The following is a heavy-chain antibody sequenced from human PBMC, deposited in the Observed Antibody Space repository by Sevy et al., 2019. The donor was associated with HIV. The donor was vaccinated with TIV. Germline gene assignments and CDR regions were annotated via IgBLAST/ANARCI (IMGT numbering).Heavy chain of an antibody. Sequence: GGSLRLSCAASEFTFSSYAMSWVRQAPGKGLEWVSYISSSGSTIYYADSGKGRFTISRDNAKNSLYLQMNSLRAEDTAVYYCARDWGGYCSGGSCSVYYFDYWGQGTLVTVSS. CDR2: ISSSGSTI. V-gene: IGHV3-11*01. CDR3: ARDWGGYCSGGSCSVYYFDY. CDR1: EFTFSSYA. D-gene: IGHD2-15*01. J-gene: IGHJ4*02.